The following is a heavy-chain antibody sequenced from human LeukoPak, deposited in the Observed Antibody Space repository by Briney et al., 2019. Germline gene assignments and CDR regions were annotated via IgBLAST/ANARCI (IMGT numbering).Heavy chain of an antibody. CDR2: ISSSSSYI. Sequence: GGSLRLSCAASGFTLSSYSMNWVRQAPGKGLEWVSSISSSSSYIYYADSVKGRFTISRDNAKNSLYLQMNSLRAEDTAVYYCARGSIAVAGTEDYWGQGTLVTVSS. J-gene: IGHJ4*02. CDR1: GFTLSSYS. D-gene: IGHD6-19*01. V-gene: IGHV3-21*01. CDR3: ARGSIAVAGTEDY.